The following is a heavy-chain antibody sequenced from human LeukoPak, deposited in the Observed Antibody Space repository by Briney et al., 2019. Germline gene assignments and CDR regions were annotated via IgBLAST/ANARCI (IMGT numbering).Heavy chain of an antibody. J-gene: IGHJ3*02. D-gene: IGHD3-10*01. CDR2: IYPADSDT. CDR3: ARGLDDSGRFFNSGGVFDI. V-gene: IGHV5-51*01. CDR1: GYSFPRYW. Sequence: GESLKIPCKGSGYSFPRYWIGWVRQMPGKGLEWMGIIYPADSDTRYSPSFQGQVSMSVDQSINTAYLQWSSLKASDTAMYFCARGLDDSGRFFNSGGVFDIWGQGTMITVSS.